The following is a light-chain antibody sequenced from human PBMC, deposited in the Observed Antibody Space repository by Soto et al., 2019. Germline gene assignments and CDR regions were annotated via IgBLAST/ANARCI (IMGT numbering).Light chain of an antibody. CDR3: QQYGSSPA. CDR2: GAS. CDR1: QSVSSSY. J-gene: IGKJ1*01. Sequence: EIVLTQSPGTLSLSPGERATLSCRASQSVSSSYLAWYQQKPDQAPRLLIYGASSRATGIPDRFSGSGSGTDFTLTISRLEPEDFAVYYCQQYGSSPAFGQGNKVEIK. V-gene: IGKV3-20*01.